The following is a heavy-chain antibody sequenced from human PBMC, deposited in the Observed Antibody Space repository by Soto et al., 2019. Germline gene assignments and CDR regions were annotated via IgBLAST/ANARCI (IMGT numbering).Heavy chain of an antibody. J-gene: IGHJ4*02. D-gene: IGHD3-3*01. CDR2: ISSSGSTI. Sequence: GGSLRLSCAASGFTFSDYYMSWIRQAPGKGLEWVSYISSSGSTIYYAGSVKGRFTISRDKAKNSLYLQMNSLRAEDTAVYYCASTDFWSALKTLDYWGQGTLVTVSS. CDR3: ASTDFWSALKTLDY. CDR1: GFTFSDYY. V-gene: IGHV3-11*01.